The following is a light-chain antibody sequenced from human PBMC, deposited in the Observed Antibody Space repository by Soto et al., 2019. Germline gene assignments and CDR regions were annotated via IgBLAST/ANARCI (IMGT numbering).Light chain of an antibody. J-gene: IGLJ1*01. Sequence: QSVLTQSPSASGTSGQRVTISCSGSSSNVGRNVVNWYQHLPGTAPKLLIHSNNQRASGVADRFSGSKSGTSASLAISGLQSEDEGDYYCAAWDGSLSTYVFVTGTKVTDL. CDR2: SNN. CDR1: SSNVGRNV. V-gene: IGLV1-44*01. CDR3: AAWDGSLSTYV.